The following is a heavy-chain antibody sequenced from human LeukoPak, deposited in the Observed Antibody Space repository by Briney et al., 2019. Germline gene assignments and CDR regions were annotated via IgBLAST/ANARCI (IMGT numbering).Heavy chain of an antibody. CDR1: GFTFSSYG. Sequence: GGSLRLSCAASGFTFSSYGMHWVRQAPGKGLEWVAVISYDGSNKYYADSVKGRFTISRDNSKNTLYLQMNSLRAEDTAVYYCARDRVHYDILTGRYYYYYGMDVWGQGTTVTVSS. D-gene: IGHD3-9*01. CDR2: ISYDGSNK. CDR3: ARDRVHYDILTGRYYYYYGMDV. V-gene: IGHV3-30*03. J-gene: IGHJ6*02.